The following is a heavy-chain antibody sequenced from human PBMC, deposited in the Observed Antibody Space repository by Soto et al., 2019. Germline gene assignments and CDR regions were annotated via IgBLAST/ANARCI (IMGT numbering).Heavy chain of an antibody. CDR2: INAGNGNT. CDR1: GYTFTSYA. D-gene: IGHD3-10*01. Sequence: QVQLVQSGAEVKKPGASVKVSCKASGYTFTSYAMHWVRQAPGQRLEWMGWINAGNGNTKYSQKFQGRVTITRDTSASTAYMELSSLRSEDTAVYYCGRGSGLHWFDPWGQGTLVTVSS. J-gene: IGHJ5*02. CDR3: GRGSGLHWFDP. V-gene: IGHV1-3*01.